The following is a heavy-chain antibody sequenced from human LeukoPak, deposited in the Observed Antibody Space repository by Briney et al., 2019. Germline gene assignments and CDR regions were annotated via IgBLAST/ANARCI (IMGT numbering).Heavy chain of an antibody. D-gene: IGHD5-12*01. CDR2: ISSSGSTI. V-gene: IGHV3-11*01. CDR1: GFTFSDYY. CDR3: AREGWLRLRGAFDI. J-gene: IGHJ3*02. Sequence: GGSLRLSCAASGFTFSDYYMSWIRQAPGRGLEWVSYISSSGSTIYYADSVKGRSTISRDNAKNSLYLQMNSLRAEDTAVYYCAREGWLRLRGAFDIWGQGTMVTVSS.